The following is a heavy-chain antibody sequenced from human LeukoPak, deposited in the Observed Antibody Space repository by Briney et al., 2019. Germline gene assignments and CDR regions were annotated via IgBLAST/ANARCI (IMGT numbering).Heavy chain of an antibody. D-gene: IGHD6-19*01. CDR1: GFTFSSYW. CDR2: INSDGSST. V-gene: IGHV3-74*01. CDR3: AREKFSSGIAVAGTDY. J-gene: IGHJ4*02. Sequence: PGGSLRLSCAASGFTFSSYWMHWVRQAPGKGLVWVSRINSDGSSTSYADSVKGRFTISRDNAKNTLYLQMNSLRAEDTAVYYCAREKFSSGIAVAGTDYWGQGTLVTVSS.